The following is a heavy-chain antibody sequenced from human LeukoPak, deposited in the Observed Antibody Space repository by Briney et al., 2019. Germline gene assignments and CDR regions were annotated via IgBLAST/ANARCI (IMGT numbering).Heavy chain of an antibody. J-gene: IGHJ4*02. CDR1: GGSISGYY. Sequence: SETLSLTCTVSGGSISGYYWSWIRQPPGKGLEWIGYINYSGSTNYNPSLKSRVTISVDTSKNQFSLKLSSVTAADTAVYYCASAVAGGGYSDYWGQGTLVTVSS. CDR2: INYSGST. D-gene: IGHD6-19*01. CDR3: ASAVAGGGYSDY. V-gene: IGHV4-59*01.